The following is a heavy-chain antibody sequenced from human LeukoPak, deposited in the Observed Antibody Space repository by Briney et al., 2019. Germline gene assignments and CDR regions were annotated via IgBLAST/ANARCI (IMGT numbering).Heavy chain of an antibody. V-gene: IGHV1-46*01. CDR1: GYTFTSYY. D-gene: IGHD6-13*01. J-gene: IGHJ4*02. CDR3: ARDLFGYSSSYYY. CDR2: INPSGGST. Sequence: ASVKVSCKASGYTFTSYYMHWVRQAPGQGLEWMGIINPSGGSTSYAQKFQGRVTMTRDTSTSTAYMELRSLRSDDTAVYYCARDLFGYSSSYYYWGQGTLVTVSS.